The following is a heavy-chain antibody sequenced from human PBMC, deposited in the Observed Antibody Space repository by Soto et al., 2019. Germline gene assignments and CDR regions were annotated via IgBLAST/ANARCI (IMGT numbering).Heavy chain of an antibody. Sequence: GASVKVSCKASGFTFTSSAMQWVRQARGQRLEWIGWIVVGSGNTNYAQKFQERVTITRDMSTSTAYMELSSLRSEDTAVYYCAAAPPDRDSRQKLDVWGQGTTVTVSS. CDR3: AAAPPDRDSRQKLDV. D-gene: IGHD3-22*01. CDR1: GFTFTSSA. V-gene: IGHV1-58*02. J-gene: IGHJ6*02. CDR2: IVVGSGNT.